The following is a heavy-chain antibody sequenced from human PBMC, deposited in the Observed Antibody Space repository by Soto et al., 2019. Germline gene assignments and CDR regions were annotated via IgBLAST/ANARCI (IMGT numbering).Heavy chain of an antibody. CDR2: INHSGST. Sequence: SETLSLTCAVYGGSFSGYYWSWIRQPPGKGLEWIGEINHSGSTNYNPSLKSRVTISVDTSKNQFSLKLSSVTAADTAVYYCGRGGGVAVAGNNLTFNSGGRGTLVTVSS. CDR1: GGSFSGYY. V-gene: IGHV4-34*01. J-gene: IGHJ4*02. CDR3: GRGGGVAVAGNNLTFNS. D-gene: IGHD6-19*01.